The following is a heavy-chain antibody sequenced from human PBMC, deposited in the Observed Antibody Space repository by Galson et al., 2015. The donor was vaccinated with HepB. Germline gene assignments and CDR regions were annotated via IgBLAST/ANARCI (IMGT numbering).Heavy chain of an antibody. J-gene: IGHJ3*02. CDR3: ARIRFPPQSSGYDQDAFDI. V-gene: IGHV2-5*02. Sequence: PALVKPTQTLTLTCTFSGFSLSTSGVAVGWIRQPPGKALEWLALIYWDDGKRYSPSLKSRLTITKDTSKNQVVLTMTNMDPVDTATYYCARIRFPPQSSGYDQDAFDIWGQGTMVPVSS. CDR2: IYWDDGK. D-gene: IGHD5-12*01. CDR1: GFSLSTSGVA.